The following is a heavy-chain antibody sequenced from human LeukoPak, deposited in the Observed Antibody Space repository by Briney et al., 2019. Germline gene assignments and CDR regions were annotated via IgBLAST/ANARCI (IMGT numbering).Heavy chain of an antibody. V-gene: IGHV3-64*01. D-gene: IGHD1-1*01. J-gene: IGHJ4*02. Sequence: PGGSLRLSCAASGFTFSTYAMHWVRQALGKGLEYVSVISTDGGGTYYANSVKGRFTISRDNSKNSLYLQMGSLRTEDMAVYYCARYRDTTYDYWGQGTLVTVSS. CDR3: ARYRDTTYDY. CDR1: GFTFSTYA. CDR2: ISTDGGGT.